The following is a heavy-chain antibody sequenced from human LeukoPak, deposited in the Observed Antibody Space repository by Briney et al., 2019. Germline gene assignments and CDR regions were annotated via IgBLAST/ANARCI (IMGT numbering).Heavy chain of an antibody. V-gene: IGHV3-30*04. D-gene: IGHD3-10*01. CDR3: ARDLFRGAPDYFDY. CDR1: GFTFSSYP. CDR2: ISYDGRVT. J-gene: IGHJ4*02. Sequence: PGRSLRLSCAASGFTFSSYPMHWVRQAPGKGLEWVAVISYDGRVTIHADSVKGRFTISRDLSKNTLYLEMNSLRPEDTAVYYCARDLFRGAPDYFDYWGQGTLVTVSS.